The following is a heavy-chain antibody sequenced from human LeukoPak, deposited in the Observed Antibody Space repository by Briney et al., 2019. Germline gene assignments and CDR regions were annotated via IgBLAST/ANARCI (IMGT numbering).Heavy chain of an antibody. D-gene: IGHD2-2*01. J-gene: IGHJ3*02. V-gene: IGHV1-69*13. CDR1: GGTFNRYA. Sequence: WASVKVSCKASGGTFNRYAISWVRQAPGQGLEWMGGILPMFGTENFARKFQGRITFNADESTSTAYLELSSLRFEDTAVYYCTRPAHGFDIWGQGTLVTVSS. CDR3: TRPAHGFDI. CDR2: ILPMFGTE.